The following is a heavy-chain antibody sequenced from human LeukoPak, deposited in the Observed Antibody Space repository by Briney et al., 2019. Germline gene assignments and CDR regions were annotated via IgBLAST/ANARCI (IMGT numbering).Heavy chain of an antibody. V-gene: IGHV1-3*01. D-gene: IGHD3-10*01. J-gene: IGHJ5*02. Sequence: ASVKVSCKASGYTFTSYAMHWVRQAPGQRLEWMGWINAGNGNTKYSQKFQGRVTITRDTSASTAYMELSSLRSEDAAVYYCARDRVPQGWFDPWGQGTLVTVSS. CDR3: ARDRVPQGWFDP. CDR2: INAGNGNT. CDR1: GYTFTSYA.